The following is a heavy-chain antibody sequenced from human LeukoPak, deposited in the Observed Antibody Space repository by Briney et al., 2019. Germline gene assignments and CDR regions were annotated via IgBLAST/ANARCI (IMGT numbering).Heavy chain of an antibody. J-gene: IGHJ4*02. CDR2: INPSGGST. CDR3: ARVLERRMPYFDY. Sequence: ASVKVSCKASGYTFTSYYMHWVRQAPGQGLERMGIINPSGGSTSYAQKFQGRVTMTRDTSTSTVYMDLSSLRSEDTAVYYCARVLERRMPYFDYWGQGTLVTVSS. CDR1: GYTFTSYY. D-gene: IGHD1-1*01. V-gene: IGHV1-46*01.